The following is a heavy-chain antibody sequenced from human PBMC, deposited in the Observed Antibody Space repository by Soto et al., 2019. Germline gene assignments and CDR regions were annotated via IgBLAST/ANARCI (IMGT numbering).Heavy chain of an antibody. CDR1: GFTFSSYG. Sequence: GGSLRLSCAASGFTFSSYGMHWVRQAPGKGLEWVAVISYDGSNKYYADSVKGRFTISRDNSKNTLYLQMNSLRAEDTAVYYCASAGDCSSTSCYTPYYYYGMDVWGQGTTVTVSS. V-gene: IGHV3-30*03. CDR3: ASAGDCSSTSCYTPYYYYGMDV. D-gene: IGHD2-2*02. CDR2: ISYDGSNK. J-gene: IGHJ6*02.